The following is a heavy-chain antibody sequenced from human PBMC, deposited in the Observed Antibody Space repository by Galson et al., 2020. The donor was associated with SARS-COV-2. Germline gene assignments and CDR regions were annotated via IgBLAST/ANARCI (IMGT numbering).Heavy chain of an antibody. CDR2: ISANGGGT. V-gene: IGHV3-23*01. CDR3: AKDTVGSQYSPVDY. Sequence: GESLKISCAASGFTFSNYAMSWVRQAPGKGLECVSTISANGGGTNYVDSVKGRFTISRDNSKNTLYLQMNSLRAEDTAVYYCAKDTVGSQYSPVDYWGQGTLVTVSS. CDR1: GFTFSNYA. J-gene: IGHJ4*02. D-gene: IGHD2-21*01.